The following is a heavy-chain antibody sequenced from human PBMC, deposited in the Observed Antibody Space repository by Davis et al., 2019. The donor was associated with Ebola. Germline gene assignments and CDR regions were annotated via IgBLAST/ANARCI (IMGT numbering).Heavy chain of an antibody. J-gene: IGHJ4*02. Sequence: AASVKVSCEASGYTFTSYGISWVRQAPGQGLEWMGWISAYNGNTNYAQNVQGRVTMTTDTSTSTAYMEVGSLRSDDTAVYYCARAQFPTTSDHWGQGTLVTVSS. CDR1: GYTFTSYG. V-gene: IGHV1-18*01. CDR3: ARAQFPTTSDH. CDR2: ISAYNGNT. D-gene: IGHD1-1*01.